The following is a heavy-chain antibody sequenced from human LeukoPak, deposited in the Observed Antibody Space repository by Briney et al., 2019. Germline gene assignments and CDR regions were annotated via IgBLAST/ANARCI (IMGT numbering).Heavy chain of an antibody. J-gene: IGHJ5*02. V-gene: IGHV4-39*01. CDR1: GGSISSSSYY. CDR2: IYYSGST. D-gene: IGHD1-26*01. Sequence: SPSETLSLTCTVSGGSISSSSYYWGWIRQPPGEGLEWIGSIYYSGSTYYNPSLKSRVTISVDTSKNQFSLKLSSVTAADTAVYYCARHNRGGIVWSYNWFDPWGQGTLVTVSS. CDR3: ARHNRGGIVWSYNWFDP.